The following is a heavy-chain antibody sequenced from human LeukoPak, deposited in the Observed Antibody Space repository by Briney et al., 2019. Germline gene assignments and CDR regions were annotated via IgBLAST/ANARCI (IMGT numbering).Heavy chain of an antibody. CDR2: ISGDGDNT. D-gene: IGHD1-26*01. J-gene: IGHJ5*02. V-gene: IGHV3-43*02. CDR3: AKGVRSGTYYNCFDP. CDR1: GFTLDDSA. Sequence: PAVSLRLYCVASGFTLDDSALHWVRQAPGQGLEWISLISGDGDNTYYADSVKGRFTISRDTSTNYLYLQMSSLRAEDTAFYYCAKGVRSGTYYNCFDPWGQGTLVTVSS.